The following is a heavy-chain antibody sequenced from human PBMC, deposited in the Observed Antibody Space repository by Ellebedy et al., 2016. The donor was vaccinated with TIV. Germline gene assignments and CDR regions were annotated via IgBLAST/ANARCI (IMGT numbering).Heavy chain of an antibody. CDR2: SSYDGAYA. CDR3: AKDRGSRDSVYPNGMDA. D-gene: IGHD2-8*01. J-gene: IGHJ6*02. Sequence: PGGSLRLSCKASGFTVRSFGTHCVRLSVGKGLEWVADSSYDGAYAHYADSVKGRFTCSRDNSKHTLYLQMNRLSAEDTAVYFCAKDRGSRDSVYPNGMDAWGQGITVTVSS. CDR1: GFTVRSFG. V-gene: IGHV3-30*18.